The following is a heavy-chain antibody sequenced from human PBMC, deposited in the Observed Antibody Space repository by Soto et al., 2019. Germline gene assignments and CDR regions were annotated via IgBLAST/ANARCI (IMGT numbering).Heavy chain of an antibody. J-gene: IGHJ4*02. CDR1: GYTFTSYD. D-gene: IGHD2-2*01. Sequence: ASVKVSCKASGYTFTSYDINWVRQATGQGLEWMGWMNPNSANTGYAQKFQGRVTMTRNTSISTAYMELSSLRSEDTAVYYCASSPSVDSPVGYWGQGTLVTVSS. CDR3: ASSPSVDSPVGY. V-gene: IGHV1-8*01. CDR2: MNPNSANT.